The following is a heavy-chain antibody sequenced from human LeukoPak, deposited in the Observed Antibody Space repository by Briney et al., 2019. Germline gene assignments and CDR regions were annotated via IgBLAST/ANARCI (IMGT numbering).Heavy chain of an antibody. D-gene: IGHD5-18*01. J-gene: IGHJ4*02. CDR3: ARGTTDGYSYGRFDY. Sequence: PSQTLSLTCTVSGGSISSGGVYWTWTRQHPGKGLERLGFIYYSGRTYYKPSLKSRVTFSVDTSKNQYSLQLNPVPAADTALYYCARGTTDGYSYGRFDYWGQGTLVTVSS. CDR2: IYYSGRT. CDR1: GGSISSGGVY. V-gene: IGHV4-31*03.